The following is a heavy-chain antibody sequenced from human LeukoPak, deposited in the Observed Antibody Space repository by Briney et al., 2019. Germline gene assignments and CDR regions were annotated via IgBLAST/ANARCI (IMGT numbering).Heavy chain of an antibody. V-gene: IGHV3-23*01. CDR1: GFIFSSYA. D-gene: IGHD2/OR15-2a*01. CDR2: ISGSGGST. Sequence: GGSLRLSCAASGFIFSSYAVSWVRQAQGKGREWVSAISGSGGSTYYADSVKGRFTIYRDNPKNTLYLQRNSMRAEDTAVYYCAKQERSEHSNTFDPWGQGNLVTVSS. CDR3: AKQERSEHSNTFDP. J-gene: IGHJ5*02.